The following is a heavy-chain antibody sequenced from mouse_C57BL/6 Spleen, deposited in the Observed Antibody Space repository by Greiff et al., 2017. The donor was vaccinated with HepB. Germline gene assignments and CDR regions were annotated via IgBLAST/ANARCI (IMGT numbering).Heavy chain of an antibody. J-gene: IGHJ4*01. D-gene: IGHD2-4*01. CDR1: GFTFSDYY. CDR3: ARQGYYDYDVDYAMDY. Sequence: DVQLVESGGGLVQPGGSLKLSCAASGFTFSDYYMYWVRQTPEKRLEWVATISSGGSYTYYPDSVKGRFTISRDNAKNTLYLQMSSLKSEDTAMYYCARQGYYDYDVDYAMDYWGQGTSVTVSS. V-gene: IGHV5-4*02. CDR2: ISSGGSYT.